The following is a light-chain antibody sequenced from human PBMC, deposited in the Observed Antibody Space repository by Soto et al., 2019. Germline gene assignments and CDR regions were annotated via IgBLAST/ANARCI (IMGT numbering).Light chain of an antibody. CDR3: SSYTSSRTLV. CDR1: SSDIGAYKY. J-gene: IGLJ2*01. Sequence: QSALTQPASVCGSPGQSITISCTGTSSDIGAYKYVSWYQQHPGRAPKLMIYEVIHRPSGVSSRFSGSKSGKTASLSISGLQADDEADYYCSSYTSSRTLVFGGGTKLTVL. CDR2: EVI. V-gene: IGLV2-14*01.